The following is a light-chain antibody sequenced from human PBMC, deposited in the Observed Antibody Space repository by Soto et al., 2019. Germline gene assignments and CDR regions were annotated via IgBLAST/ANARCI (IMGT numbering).Light chain of an antibody. J-gene: IGKJ2*01. V-gene: IGKV1-33*01. CDR2: DAS. CDR3: QNCFTVPYT. CDR1: QDISNR. Sequence: DIQMTQSPSSLSASVGDRITITCQASQDISNRLNWYHQKPGKAPNLLIYDASNLAAGVPSGFSGSGSGTHFTFTIPSLQPEDIGTYYCQNCFTVPYTFGQGTKVDIK.